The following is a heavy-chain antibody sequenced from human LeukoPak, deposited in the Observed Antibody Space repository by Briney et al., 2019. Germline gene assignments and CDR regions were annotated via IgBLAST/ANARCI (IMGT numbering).Heavy chain of an antibody. J-gene: IGHJ1*01. V-gene: IGHV3-53*01. Sequence: GGSLRLSCSASGLTVNSKYMRWVRQAPGKGLEWVSIIYSGGSTNYADSVKGRFTISRDNSKNTVYLQMNSLRAEDTAVDYCTGDVYQHWGQGTLVTVSS. D-gene: IGHD2-8*01. CDR3: TGDVYQH. CDR1: GLTVNSKY. CDR2: IYSGGST.